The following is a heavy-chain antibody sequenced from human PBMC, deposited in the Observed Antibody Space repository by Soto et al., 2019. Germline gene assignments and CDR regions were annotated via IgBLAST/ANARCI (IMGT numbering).Heavy chain of an antibody. D-gene: IGHD6-19*01. Sequence: GGSLRLSCAASGFTFSSYAMSWVRQAPGKGLEWVSAISGSGGSTYYADSVKGRFTISRDNSKNTLYLQMNSLRAEDTAVYYCATALPRGAVAGTNGNFDYWGQGTLVTVSS. CDR1: GFTFSSYA. J-gene: IGHJ4*02. V-gene: IGHV3-23*01. CDR3: ATALPRGAVAGTNGNFDY. CDR2: ISGSGGST.